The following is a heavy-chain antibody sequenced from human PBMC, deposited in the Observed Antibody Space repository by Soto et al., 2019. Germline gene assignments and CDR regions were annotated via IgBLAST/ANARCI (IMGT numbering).Heavy chain of an antibody. CDR2: IWFDGSKR. CDR1: GLSFSKFA. CDR3: AREGDSSGYPVYFGS. Sequence: GCLRLSCAASGLSFSKFAMHWVRQAPGKGLECVAVIWFDGSKRDYADSVKGRFTVSRDNSENTLSLQMNNLRAEDTGVYYCAREGDSSGYPVYFGSYRQLTVVP. V-gene: IGHV3-33*01. J-gene: IGHJ4*02. D-gene: IGHD3-22*01.